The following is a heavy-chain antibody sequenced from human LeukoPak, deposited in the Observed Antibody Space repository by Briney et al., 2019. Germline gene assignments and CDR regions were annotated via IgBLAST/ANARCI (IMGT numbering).Heavy chain of an antibody. CDR3: ARGYSSGWPHPSD. CDR1: GGSISSYY. D-gene: IGHD6-19*01. J-gene: IGHJ4*02. V-gene: IGHV4-34*01. Sequence: SETLSLTCTVSGGSISSYYWSWIRQPPGKGLEWIGEINHSGSTNYNPPLKSRVTISVDTSKNQFSLKLSSVTAADTAVYYCARGYSSGWPHPSDWGQGTLVTVSS. CDR2: INHSGST.